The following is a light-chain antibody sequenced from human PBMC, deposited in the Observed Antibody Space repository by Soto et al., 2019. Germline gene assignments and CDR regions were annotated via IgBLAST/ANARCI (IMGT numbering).Light chain of an antibody. CDR3: AAWDDSLNGVV. V-gene: IGLV1-44*01. J-gene: IGLJ2*01. CDR1: SSNIGSNT. CDR2: SNN. Sequence: QSVLTQPPSASGTPGQRVTISCSGSSSNIGSNTVIWYQQLPRTAPKLLIYSNNQRPSGVPDRFSGSKSGTSASLAISGLQSEDEADYYCAAWDDSLNGVVFGGGTKLTVL.